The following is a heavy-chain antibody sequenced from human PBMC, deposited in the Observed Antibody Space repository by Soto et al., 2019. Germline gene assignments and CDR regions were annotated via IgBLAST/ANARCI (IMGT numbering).Heavy chain of an antibody. J-gene: IGHJ4*02. CDR2: INSDGSST. CDR1: GFTFSSYW. V-gene: IGHV3-74*01. Sequence: EVQLVESGGGLVQPGGSLRLSCAASGFTFSSYWMHWVRQAPGKGLVWVSRINSDGSSTSYADSVKGPFTISRDNAKNTLYLQMNSLRAEDTAVYYCARAFYYGSGSYSYLDYWGQGTLVTVSS. D-gene: IGHD3-10*01. CDR3: ARAFYYGSGSYSYLDY.